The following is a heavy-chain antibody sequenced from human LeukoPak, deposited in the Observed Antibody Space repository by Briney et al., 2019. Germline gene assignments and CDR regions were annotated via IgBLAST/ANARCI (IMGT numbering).Heavy chain of an antibody. Sequence: GGSLRLPCAASGFTFSSYWMSWVRQAPGKGLEWVANIKQDGSEKYYVDSVKGRFTISRDNAKNSLYLQMNSLRAEDTAVYYCARKVGDYYDSSGYYDYWGQGTLVTVSS. J-gene: IGHJ4*02. CDR3: ARKVGDYYDSSGYYDY. CDR1: GFTFSSYW. CDR2: IKQDGSEK. D-gene: IGHD3-22*01. V-gene: IGHV3-7*01.